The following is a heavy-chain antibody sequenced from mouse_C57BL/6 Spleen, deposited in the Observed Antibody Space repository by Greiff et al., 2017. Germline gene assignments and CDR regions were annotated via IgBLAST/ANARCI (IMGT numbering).Heavy chain of an antibody. CDR1: GYTFTSYG. Sequence: QVQLQQSGAELARPGASVKLSCKASGYTFTSYGISWVKQRTGQGLEWIGEIYPRSGNTYYNEKFKGKATLTADKSSSTAYMELRSLTSEYSAVFFCAGDYDIYYAMDYWGQGTSVTVSS. CDR2: IYPRSGNT. J-gene: IGHJ4*01. D-gene: IGHD2-4*01. CDR3: AGDYDIYYAMDY. V-gene: IGHV1-81*01.